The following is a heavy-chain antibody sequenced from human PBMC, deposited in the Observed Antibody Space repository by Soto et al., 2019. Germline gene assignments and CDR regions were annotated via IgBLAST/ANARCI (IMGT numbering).Heavy chain of an antibody. D-gene: IGHD3-10*01. CDR3: AKDMYYYGSDGAPFDY. CDR1: GFTFSTYA. Sequence: PGGSLRLSCAASGFTFSTYAMSWVRQAPGKGLEWVSGISGSGGSTYYADSVKGRFTISRDNSKSTLYLQVISLRAEDTALYYSAKDMYYYGSDGAPFDYWGQGTLVTVSS. J-gene: IGHJ4*02. CDR2: ISGSGGST. V-gene: IGHV3-23*01.